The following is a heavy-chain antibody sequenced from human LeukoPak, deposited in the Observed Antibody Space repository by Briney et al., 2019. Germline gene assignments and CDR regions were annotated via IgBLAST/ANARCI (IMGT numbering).Heavy chain of an antibody. CDR3: ARGGYSGSYDY. CDR1: GGSFSGYY. CDR2: INHSGST. J-gene: IGHJ4*02. D-gene: IGHD1-26*01. Sequence: KSSETLSPTCAVYGGSFSGYYWSWIRQPPGKGLEWIGEINHSGSTNYNPSLKSRVTISVDTSKNQFSLKLNSVTAADTAVYYCARGGYSGSYDYWGQGTLVTVSS. V-gene: IGHV4-34*01.